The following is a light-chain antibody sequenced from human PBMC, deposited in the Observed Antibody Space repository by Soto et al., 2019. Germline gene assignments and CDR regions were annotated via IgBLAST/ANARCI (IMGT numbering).Light chain of an antibody. CDR3: QQSSSMPFT. Sequence: IQMTQSPSSLYASVGDRFTITCRASQAIRTYLNWYQHKPGKAPNLLIYGATVLQSGVPSRFSGSGSRSGTDFTLTISTLQPEDIATYYCQQSSSMPFTFGPGTKVDIK. V-gene: IGKV1-39*01. J-gene: IGKJ3*01. CDR1: QAIRTY. CDR2: GAT.